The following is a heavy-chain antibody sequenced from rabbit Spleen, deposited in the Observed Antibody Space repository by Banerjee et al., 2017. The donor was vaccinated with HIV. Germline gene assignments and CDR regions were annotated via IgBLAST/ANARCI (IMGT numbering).Heavy chain of an antibody. D-gene: IGHD6-1*01. J-gene: IGHJ6*01. CDR2: IYAANGGNT. Sequence: QQQLEESGGGLVKPGGTLTLTCTASGFTISSSYWICWVRQAPGKGLEWIGCIYAANGGNTYYASWAKGRFTISKTSSTAVTLQMTSLTGADTATYFCARAGGAGYDFPAGDFDLWGPGTLVTVS. V-gene: IGHV1S45*01. CDR3: ARAGGAGYDFPAGDFDL. CDR1: GFTISSSYW.